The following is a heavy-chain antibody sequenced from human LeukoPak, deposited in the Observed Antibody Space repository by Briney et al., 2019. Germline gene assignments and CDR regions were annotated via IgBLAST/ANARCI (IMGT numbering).Heavy chain of an antibody. D-gene: IGHD1-26*01. CDR3: VRAHRIVGGTSHFDY. Sequence: APGKGXEXVGRTRNKANSYTTEYAASGKGRFTISRDEEKNSMYVHMSSLKHEDTAVYYCVRAHRIVGGTSHFDYWGQGTLVTVSS. V-gene: IGHV3-72*01. CDR2: TRNKANSYTT. J-gene: IGHJ4*02.